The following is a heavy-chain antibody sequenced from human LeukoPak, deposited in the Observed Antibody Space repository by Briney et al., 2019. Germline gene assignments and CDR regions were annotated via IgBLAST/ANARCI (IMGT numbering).Heavy chain of an antibody. V-gene: IGHV3-33*01. CDR2: MWYDGSNK. Sequence: PGRSLRPSCAASGFTFSSYGMHWVRQAPGKGLEWGAVMWYDGSNKYYADSVKGRFTISRDNSKNTLYLQMNSLRAEDTAVYYCARARIAVAGTAFQYYFDYWGQGTLVTVSS. J-gene: IGHJ4*02. CDR3: ARARIAVAGTAFQYYFDY. D-gene: IGHD6-19*01. CDR1: GFTFSSYG.